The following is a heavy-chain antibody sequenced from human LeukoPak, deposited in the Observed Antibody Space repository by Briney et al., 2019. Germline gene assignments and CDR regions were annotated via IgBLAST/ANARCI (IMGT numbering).Heavy chain of an antibody. CDR3: ARCPSNYVWGSYRPDY. V-gene: IGHV4-38-2*02. CDR2: IYHSGST. D-gene: IGHD3-16*02. CDR1: GYSISSGYY. J-gene: IGHJ4*02. Sequence: SETLSLTCTVSGYSISSGYYWGWIRQPPGKGLEWIGSIYHSGSTYYNPSLKSRVTISVDTSKNQFSLKLSSVTAADTAMYYCARCPSNYVWGSYRPDYWGQGTLVTVSS.